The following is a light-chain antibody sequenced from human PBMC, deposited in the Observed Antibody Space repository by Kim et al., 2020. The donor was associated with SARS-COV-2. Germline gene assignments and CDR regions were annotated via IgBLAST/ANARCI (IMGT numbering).Light chain of an antibody. CDR2: QDS. Sequence: LSPGQTAMITGPCDELVGKEACWYQQEPGQSPVLVIYQDSKRPSGIPERVSGSSSGNTATLTISGTQAMDEADYYCQAWDSSTGVFGTGTKVTVL. V-gene: IGLV3-1*01. CDR3: QAWDSSTGV. CDR1: ELVGKE. J-gene: IGLJ1*01.